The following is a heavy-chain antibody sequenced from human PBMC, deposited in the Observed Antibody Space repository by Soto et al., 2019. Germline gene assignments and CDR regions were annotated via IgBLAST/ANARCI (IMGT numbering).Heavy chain of an antibody. CDR3: AKASDYYGSGSPTRGY. V-gene: IGHV3-30*18. CDR2: ISYDGSNK. CDR1: GFTFSSYG. D-gene: IGHD3-10*01. Sequence: QVQLVESGGGVVQPGRSLRLSCAASGFTFSSYGMHWVRQAPGKGLEWVAVISYDGSNKYYADSVKGRFTISRDNSKNTLYLQMNSLRAEDTAVYYCAKASDYYGSGSPTRGYWGQGTLVTVSS. J-gene: IGHJ4*02.